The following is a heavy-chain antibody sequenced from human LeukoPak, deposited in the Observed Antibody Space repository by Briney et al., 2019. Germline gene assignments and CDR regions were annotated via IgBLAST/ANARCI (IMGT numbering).Heavy chain of an antibody. J-gene: IGHJ4*02. D-gene: IGHD3-16*01. Sequence: GGSLRLSCAASGFTFSSYAMSWVRQAPGKGLEWVSAISGSGGSTYYADSVKGRFTISRDNSKNTLYLQMNSLRAEDTAVYYCAKDSYDYPWSYCDYWGQGTLVTVSS. V-gene: IGHV3-23*01. CDR3: AKDSYDYPWSYCDY. CDR1: GFTFSSYA. CDR2: ISGSGGST.